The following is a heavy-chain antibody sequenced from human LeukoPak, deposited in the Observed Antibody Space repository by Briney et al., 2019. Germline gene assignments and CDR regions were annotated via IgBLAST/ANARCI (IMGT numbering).Heavy chain of an antibody. CDR3: AREYCSGGSCCLSFSNYYYYYYMDV. V-gene: IGHV3-7*01. J-gene: IGHJ6*03. D-gene: IGHD2-15*01. CDR1: GFTFSSYW. CDR2: IKQDGSEK. Sequence: GGSLRLCCAASGFTFSSYWMSWVRHAPGKGLEWVANIKQDGSEKYYVDSVKGRFTISRDNAKNSLYLQMNSLRAEDTAVYYCAREYCSGGSCCLSFSNYYYYYYMDVWGKGTTVTVSS.